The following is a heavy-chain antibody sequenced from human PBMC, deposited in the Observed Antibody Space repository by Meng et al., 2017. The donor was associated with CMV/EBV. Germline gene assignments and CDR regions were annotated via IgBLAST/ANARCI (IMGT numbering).Heavy chain of an antibody. CDR1: GGTFSSYA. D-gene: IGHD3-10*01. V-gene: IGHV1-69*05. J-gene: IGHJ6*02. CDR2: IIPIFGTA. CDR3: AAEYVYYYGSGSYYNPLYYYYGMDV. Sequence: SAMVSCKASGGTFSSYAISWVRQAPGQGLEWMGGIIPIFGTANYAQKFQGRVTITTNESTSTAYMELSSLRSEDTAVYYCAAEYVYYYGSGSYYNPLYYYYGMDVWGQGTTVTVSS.